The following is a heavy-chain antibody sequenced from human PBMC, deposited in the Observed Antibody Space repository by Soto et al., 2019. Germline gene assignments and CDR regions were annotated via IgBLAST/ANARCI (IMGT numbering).Heavy chain of an antibody. Sequence: QVQLVESGGGVVQPGRSLTVSCAASGFTFNTYTIHWVRQAPGKGLEWVAVISYGSTYKYYADSVKGRFTISRDDSKNTLSLQMNNLTVGDTAVYYCARARSSGWHYLDLWGQGTLVTVPS. V-gene: IGHV3-30-3*01. D-gene: IGHD6-19*01. CDR2: ISYGSTYK. CDR3: ARARSSGWHYLDL. J-gene: IGHJ4*02. CDR1: GFTFNTYT.